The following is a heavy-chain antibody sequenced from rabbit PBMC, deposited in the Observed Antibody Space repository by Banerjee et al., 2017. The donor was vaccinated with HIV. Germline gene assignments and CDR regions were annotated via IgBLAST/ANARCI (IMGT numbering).Heavy chain of an antibody. D-gene: IGHD1-1*01. CDR1: GFSFSSNW. CDR2: IDTTDGDT. CDR3: ARNYVNAFDP. Sequence: LEESGGGLVKPGGTLTLTCTVSGFSFSSNWICWVRQAPGKGLEWIACIDTTDGDTDYANWPKGRFTISETSSTTVTLQMTSLTAADTATYFCARNYVNAFDPWGQGTLVTVS. V-gene: IGHV1S45*01. J-gene: IGHJ2*01.